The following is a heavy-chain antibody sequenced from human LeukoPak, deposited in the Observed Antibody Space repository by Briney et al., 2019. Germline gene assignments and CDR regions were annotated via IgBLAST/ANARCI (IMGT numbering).Heavy chain of an antibody. CDR2: ISSTSSTI. J-gene: IGHJ4*02. D-gene: IGHD2-15*01. CDR3: VRDASGYS. V-gene: IGHV3-48*01. CDR1: GFTFSSYS. Sequence: GGSLRLSCAAAGFTFSSYSMNWVRQAPGKGLECVSYISSTSSTIYYANSVRGRFTISRDNAKNSLYLQMDSLRVEDTAVYYCVRDASGYSWGQATLVTVSS.